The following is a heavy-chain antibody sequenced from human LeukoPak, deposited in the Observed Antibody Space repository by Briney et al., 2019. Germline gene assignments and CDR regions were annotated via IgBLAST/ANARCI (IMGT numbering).Heavy chain of an antibody. CDR1: GGSFSGYY. CDR2: INHSGST. D-gene: IGHD1-26*01. V-gene: IGHV4-34*01. Sequence: PSETLSLTCAVYGGSFSGYYWSWIRQPPGKGLEWIGEINHSGSTNYNLSLKSRVTISVDTSKNQFSLKLSSVTAADTAVYYCARGFRGASFDYWGQGTLVAVSS. CDR3: ARGFRGASFDY. J-gene: IGHJ4*02.